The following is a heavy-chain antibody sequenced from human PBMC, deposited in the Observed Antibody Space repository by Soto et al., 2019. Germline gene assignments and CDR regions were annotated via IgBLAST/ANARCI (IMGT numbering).Heavy chain of an antibody. V-gene: IGHV3-43*01. CDR1: GFTFDDHT. Sequence: EVQLVVSGGLVVRPGGSLRLSCAGSGFTFDDHTMHWVRQAPGKGLEWVSLITWDAGSAFYADSVRGRFTISRDNSKNSLYLQMNSLRTEDSALYYCAKEKDRIFDYWGRGTSVTVSS. CDR3: AKEKDRIFDY. CDR2: ITWDAGSA. J-gene: IGHJ4*02.